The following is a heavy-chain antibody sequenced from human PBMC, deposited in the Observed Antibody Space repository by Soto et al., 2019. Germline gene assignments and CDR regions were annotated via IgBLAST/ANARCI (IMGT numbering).Heavy chain of an antibody. CDR3: AASGKWLSFFDY. Sequence: GGSLRLSCXAAGXXFTTXXXXXXXQAPGRGLEWVSLVGVSGDRRYYADSVKGRFTISRDNSKNTLYLQMNSLRAEDTAVYFCAASGKWLSFFDYWGQGSLVTVSS. J-gene: IGHJ4*02. CDR1: GXXFTTXX. V-gene: IGHV3-23*01. CDR2: VGVSGDRR. D-gene: IGHD3-10*01.